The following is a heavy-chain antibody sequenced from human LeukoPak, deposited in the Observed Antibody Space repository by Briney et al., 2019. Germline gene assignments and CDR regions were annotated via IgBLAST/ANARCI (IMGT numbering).Heavy chain of an antibody. CDR3: ARVDYHPGAFDI. CDR2: INSDGSST. D-gene: IGHD4-11*01. CDR1: GFTFSSYW. J-gene: IGHJ3*02. V-gene: IGHV3-74*01. Sequence: PGGSLRLSCAASGFTFSSYWMHWVRQAPGKGLVWVSRINSDGSSTSYADSVKGRFTISRDNAKNTLYLQMNSLRAEDTAVYYCARVDYHPGAFDIWGQGTMVTVPS.